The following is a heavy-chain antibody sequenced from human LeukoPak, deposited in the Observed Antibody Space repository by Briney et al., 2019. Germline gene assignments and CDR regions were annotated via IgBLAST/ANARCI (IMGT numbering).Heavy chain of an antibody. V-gene: IGHV1-2*04. D-gene: IGHD2-8*02. CDR1: GYTFTGYY. Sequence: ASVKVSCKDSGYTFTGYYMHWVRQAPGQGLEWMGWINPNSGGTNYAQKFQGWVTMTRDTSISTAYMELSRLRSDDTAVYYCARDQVVWFGEYYYYYGMDVWGQGTTVTVSS. J-gene: IGHJ6*02. CDR2: INPNSGGT. CDR3: ARDQVVWFGEYYYYYGMDV.